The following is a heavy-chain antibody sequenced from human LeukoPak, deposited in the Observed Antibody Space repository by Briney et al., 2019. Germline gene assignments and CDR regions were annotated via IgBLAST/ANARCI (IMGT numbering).Heavy chain of an antibody. J-gene: IGHJ4*02. V-gene: IGHV5-51*01. D-gene: IGHD6-13*01. Sequence: GESLKISCKGSGYSFTTYWIGWVRQMPGKGLEWMGIIYPGDSDTRYGPSFEGQVTISADKSISTAYLQWSSLKASDTAMYYCATRYSSTWLRDYWGQGTLVTVSS. CDR2: IYPGDSDT. CDR3: ATRYSSTWLRDY. CDR1: GYSFTTYW.